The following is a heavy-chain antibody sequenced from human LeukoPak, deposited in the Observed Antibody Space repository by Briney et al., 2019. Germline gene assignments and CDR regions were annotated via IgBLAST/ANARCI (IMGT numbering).Heavy chain of an antibody. J-gene: IGHJ4*02. CDR1: GYTFTSYG. CDR3: ARDRIRGSGTIFGVVIIPGY. D-gene: IGHD3-3*01. V-gene: IGHV1-18*01. Sequence: ASVKVSCKASGYTFTSYGISWVRQAPGQGLEWMGWISAYSGNTNYAQKLQGRVTMTTDTSTSTAYMELRSLRSDDTAVYYCARDRIRGSGTIFGVVIIPGYWGQGTLVTVSS. CDR2: ISAYSGNT.